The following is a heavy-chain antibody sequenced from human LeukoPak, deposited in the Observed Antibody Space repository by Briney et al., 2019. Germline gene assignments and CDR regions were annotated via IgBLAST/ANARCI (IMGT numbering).Heavy chain of an antibody. J-gene: IGHJ4*02. CDR1: EFTFSSYW. CDR2: IKQDGGQI. Sequence: GGSLRLSCAASEFTFSSYWMSWVRQAPGKGLEWVANIKQDGGQIYYLESVKGRFTVSRDNAKNSLYLQMNSLRAEDTAVYYCARYHYCSGGSCYSEKDYWGQGTLVTVSS. CDR3: ARYHYCSGGSCYSEKDY. V-gene: IGHV3-7*03. D-gene: IGHD2-15*01.